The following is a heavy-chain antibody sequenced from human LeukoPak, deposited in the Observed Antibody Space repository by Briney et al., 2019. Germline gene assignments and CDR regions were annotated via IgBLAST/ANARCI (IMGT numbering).Heavy chain of an antibody. CDR2: IYYSGST. CDR3: ARGGITGTTHAFDI. V-gene: IGHV4-39*07. Sequence: SETLSLTCTVSGGSISSSSYYWGWIRQPPGKGLEWIGSIYYSGSTYYNPSLKSRVTISVDTSKNQFSLKLSSVTAADTAVYYCARGGITGTTHAFDIWGQGTMVTVSS. D-gene: IGHD1-7*01. J-gene: IGHJ3*02. CDR1: GGSISSSSYY.